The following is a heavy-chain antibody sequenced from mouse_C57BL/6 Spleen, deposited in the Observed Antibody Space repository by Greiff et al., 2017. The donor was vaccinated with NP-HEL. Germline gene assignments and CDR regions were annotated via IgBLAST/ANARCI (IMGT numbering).Heavy chain of an antibody. D-gene: IGHD4-1*01. CDR3: SRKELTGTGFDY. CDR2: IYPRSGNT. Sequence: QVQLKQSGAELARPGASVKLSCKASGYTFTSYGISWVKQRTGQGLEWIGEIYPRSGNTYYNEKFKGKATLTADKSSSTAYMELRSLTSEDSAVYFCSRKELTGTGFDYWGQGTTLTVSS. CDR1: GYTFTSYG. J-gene: IGHJ2*01. V-gene: IGHV1-81*01.